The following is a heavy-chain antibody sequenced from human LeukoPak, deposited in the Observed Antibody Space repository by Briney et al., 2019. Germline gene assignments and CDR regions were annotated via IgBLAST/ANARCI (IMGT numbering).Heavy chain of an antibody. J-gene: IGHJ6*02. CDR3: ARDNSGYGPYVLDV. CDR1: GFTFSSYW. CDR2: IKQDGSQK. Sequence: GGSLRLSCAASGFTFSSYWMNWVRQAPGKGLEWVANIKQDGSQKYYVDSVKGRFTISRDNAKNSLYLQMNSLRAEDTAVYYCARDNSGYGPYVLDVWGQGTTVTVSS. D-gene: IGHD3-22*01. V-gene: IGHV3-7*03.